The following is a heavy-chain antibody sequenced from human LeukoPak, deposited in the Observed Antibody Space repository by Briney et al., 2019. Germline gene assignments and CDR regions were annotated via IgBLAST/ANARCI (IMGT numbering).Heavy chain of an antibody. J-gene: IGHJ4*02. D-gene: IGHD3-22*01. V-gene: IGHV3-21*01. CDR2: ISSSSSYI. CDR1: GFTFSSYA. CDR3: ARSSIEDYYDSSGYHFDY. Sequence: GGSLRLSCAASGFTFSSYAMSWVRQAPGKGLEWVSSISSSSSYIYYADSVKGRFTISRDNAKNSLYLQMNSLRAEDTAVYYCARSSIEDYYDSSGYHFDYWGQGTLVTVSS.